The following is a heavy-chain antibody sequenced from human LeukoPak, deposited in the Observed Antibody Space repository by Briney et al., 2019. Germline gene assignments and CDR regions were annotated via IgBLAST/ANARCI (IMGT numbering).Heavy chain of an antibody. Sequence: PGGSLRLSCAASGFTFSSYAMSWVRQAPGKGLEWVSAISGIGGSTYYADSVKGRFTISRDNSKNTLYLQMNSLRAEDTAVYYCAMYYYDSSGFLTDDAFDIWGQGTMVTVSS. D-gene: IGHD3-22*01. CDR1: GFTFSSYA. CDR2: ISGIGGST. V-gene: IGHV3-23*01. J-gene: IGHJ3*02. CDR3: AMYYYDSSGFLTDDAFDI.